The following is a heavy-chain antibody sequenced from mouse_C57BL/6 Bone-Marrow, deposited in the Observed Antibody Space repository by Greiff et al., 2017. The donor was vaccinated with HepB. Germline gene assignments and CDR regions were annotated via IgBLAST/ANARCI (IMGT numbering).Heavy chain of an antibody. D-gene: IGHD1-1*01. CDR1: GYTFTSYG. V-gene: IGHV1-81*01. Sequence: QVQLKESGAELARPGASVKLSCKASGYTFTSYGISWVKQRTGQGLEWIGEIYPRSGNTYYNEKFKGKATLTADKSSSTAYMELRSLTSEDSAVYFCARRHGSSYFDYWGQGTTLTVSS. CDR3: ARRHGSSYFDY. CDR2: IYPRSGNT. J-gene: IGHJ2*01.